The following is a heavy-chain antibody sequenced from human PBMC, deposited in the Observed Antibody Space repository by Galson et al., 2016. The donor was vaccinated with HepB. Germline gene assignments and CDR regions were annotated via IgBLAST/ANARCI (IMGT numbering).Heavy chain of an antibody. CDR2: ITSSCSSI. V-gene: IGHV3-48*01. Sequence: SLRLSCAASGFTLSSHSMNWVRQAPGKGLEWVSYITSSCSSIYYADSVKGRFTISRDNAKNSLYLQMNSLRGEDTAVYYCAREGYGDFDQIPNYYYYGLDVWGQGTTVTVSS. J-gene: IGHJ6*02. D-gene: IGHD4-17*01. CDR1: GFTLSSHS. CDR3: AREGYGDFDQIPNYYYYGLDV.